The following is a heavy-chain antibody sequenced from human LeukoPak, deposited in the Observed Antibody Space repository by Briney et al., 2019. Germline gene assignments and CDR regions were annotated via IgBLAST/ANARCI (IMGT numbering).Heavy chain of an antibody. CDR1: GFTFTSHD. D-gene: IGHD5-18*01. V-gene: IGHV1-8*01. Sequence: ASVKVSCKASGFTFTSHDYNWVRQATGQGLEWMGWMNPNSGNTGYAQKFQGRVTMTRDTSITTVYMELSSLRSEDTAVYYCARGSNRRGYSYGSNSFDYWGQGTLVTVSS. CDR3: ARGSNRRGYSYGSNSFDY. CDR2: MNPNSGNT. J-gene: IGHJ4*02.